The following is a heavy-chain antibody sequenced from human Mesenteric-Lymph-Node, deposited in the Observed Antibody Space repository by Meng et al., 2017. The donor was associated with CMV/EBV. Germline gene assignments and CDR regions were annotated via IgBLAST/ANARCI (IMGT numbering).Heavy chain of an antibody. CDR3: AKGGYQLLYYFDY. J-gene: IGHJ4*02. CDR1: GFAFSSYA. D-gene: IGHD2-2*01. Sequence: GESLKISCAASGFAFSSYAMHWVRQAPGKGLEWVSGISGSSDYTYYADSVKGRFTISRDNSKNTLYLQLDSLSAEDTAVYYCAKGGYQLLYYFDYWGQGTLVTVSS. V-gene: IGHV3-23*01. CDR2: ISGSSDYT.